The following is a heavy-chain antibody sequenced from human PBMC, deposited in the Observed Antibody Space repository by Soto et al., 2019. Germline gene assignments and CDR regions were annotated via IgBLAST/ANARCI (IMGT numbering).Heavy chain of an antibody. CDR1: GGSISSGGYS. V-gene: IGHV4-30-2*01. CDR2: IYHSGST. CDR3: AAGGGLPRYY. D-gene: IGHD5-12*01. J-gene: IGHJ4*02. Sequence: QLQLQESGSGLVKPSQTLSLTCAVSGGSISSGGYSWSWIRQPPGKGLEWIGYIYHSGSTYYNPSRKSRVTTSVDRSKNPFSLKLSSVTAAATAVYYCAAGGGLPRYYWGQGTLVTVSS.